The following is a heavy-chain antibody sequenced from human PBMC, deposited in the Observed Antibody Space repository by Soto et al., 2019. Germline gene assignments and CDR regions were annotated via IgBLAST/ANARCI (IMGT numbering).Heavy chain of an antibody. CDR1: GFTFSSYA. V-gene: IGHV3-23*01. CDR3: AKPGSGRPRLWYFDY. J-gene: IGHJ4*02. CDR2: LSGSGGST. Sequence: EVQLLESGGGLVQPGGSLRLSCAVSGFTFSSYAMSWVRQAPGKGLEWVSALSGSGGSTYNADSVKGRFTISRDKSKNTLNLLMNGLRAEDTAVYDCAKPGSGRPRLWYFDYWGQGTLVTVSS. D-gene: IGHD3-10*01.